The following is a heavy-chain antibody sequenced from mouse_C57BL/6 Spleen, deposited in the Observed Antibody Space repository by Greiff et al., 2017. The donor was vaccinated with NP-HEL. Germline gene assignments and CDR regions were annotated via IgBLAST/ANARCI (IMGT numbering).Heavy chain of an antibody. Sequence: QVQLKQPGTELVKPGASVKLSCKASGYTFTSYWMHWVKQRPGQGLEWIGNINPSNGGTNYNEKFKSKATLTVDKSSSTAYMQLSSLTSEDSAVYYCAREAGNYSYAMDYWGQGTSVTVSS. CDR2: INPSNGGT. CDR3: AREAGNYSYAMDY. D-gene: IGHD2-1*01. J-gene: IGHJ4*01. V-gene: IGHV1-53*01. CDR1: GYTFTSYW.